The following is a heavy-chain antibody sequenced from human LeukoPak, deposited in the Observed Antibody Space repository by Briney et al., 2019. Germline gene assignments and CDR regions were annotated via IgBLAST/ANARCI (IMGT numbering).Heavy chain of an antibody. CDR2: ISGSGGST. D-gene: IGHD6-13*01. Sequence: PGGSLRLSCAASGFTFSSYAMSWVRQAPGKGLEWVSAISGSGGSTYYADSVKGRFTISRDNSQNTLYLQMNSLRAEDTAVYYCAHVAGWAAAGTYYFDYWGQGTLVTVSS. V-gene: IGHV3-23*01. CDR3: AHVAGWAAAGTYYFDY. CDR1: GFTFSSYA. J-gene: IGHJ4*02.